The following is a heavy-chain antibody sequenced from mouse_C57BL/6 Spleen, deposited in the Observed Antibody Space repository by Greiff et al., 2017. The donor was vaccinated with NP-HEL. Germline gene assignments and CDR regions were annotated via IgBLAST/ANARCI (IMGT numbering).Heavy chain of an antibody. V-gene: IGHV5-17*01. Sequence: EVMLVESGGGLVKPGGSLKLSCAASGFTFSDYGMHWVRQAPEKGLEWVAYISSGSSTFYYADTVKGRFTISRDNAKNTLFLQMTSLRSEDTAMYYCARTGNAMDYWGQGTSVTVSS. CDR1: GFTFSDYG. J-gene: IGHJ4*01. CDR2: ISSGSSTF. CDR3: ARTGNAMDY.